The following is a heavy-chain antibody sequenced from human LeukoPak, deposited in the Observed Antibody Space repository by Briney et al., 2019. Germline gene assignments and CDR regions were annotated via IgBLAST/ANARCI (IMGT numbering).Heavy chain of an antibody. CDR3: ARDERAAAAGSEYYFDY. CDR2: INANNGGT. Sequence: ASVKVSCKASGYTFTGYYMHWVRQAPGQGLEWMGWINANNGGTSYAQKFQGRVTMTRDTSITTGYMELPSLTSDDTAVYYCARDERAAAAGSEYYFDYWGQGTLVTVSS. D-gene: IGHD6-13*01. V-gene: IGHV1-2*02. J-gene: IGHJ4*02. CDR1: GYTFTGYY.